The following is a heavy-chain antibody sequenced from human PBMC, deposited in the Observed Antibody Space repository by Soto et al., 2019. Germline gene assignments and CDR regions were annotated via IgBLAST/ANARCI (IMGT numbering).Heavy chain of an antibody. CDR3: ARVLYYDYIWGSYPVDY. V-gene: IGHV3-21*01. CDR1: GFTFSSYS. J-gene: IGHJ4*02. Sequence: GESLKISCAASGFTFSSYSMNWVRQAPGKGLEWVSSISSSNTYIYYADSVRGRFTISRDNAKNSLYLQMSSLRAEDTAVYYCARVLYYDYIWGSYPVDYWGQGTLVTVSS. CDR2: ISSSNTYI. D-gene: IGHD3-16*02.